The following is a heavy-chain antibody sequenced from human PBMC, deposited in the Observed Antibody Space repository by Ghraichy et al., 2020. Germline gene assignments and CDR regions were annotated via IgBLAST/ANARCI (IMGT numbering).Heavy chain of an antibody. CDR3: ARVMAKTLLYYYDSSGYYYAPHYWYFDL. J-gene: IGHJ2*01. V-gene: IGHV3-21*01. D-gene: IGHD3-22*01. Sequence: GESLNISCAASGFTFSSYSMNWVRQAPGKGLEWVSSISSSSSYIYYADSVKGRFTISRDNAKNSLYLQMNSLRAEDTAVYYCARVMAKTLLYYYDSSGYYYAPHYWYFDLSGRGTLVTVSS. CDR2: ISSSSSYI. CDR1: GFTFSSYS.